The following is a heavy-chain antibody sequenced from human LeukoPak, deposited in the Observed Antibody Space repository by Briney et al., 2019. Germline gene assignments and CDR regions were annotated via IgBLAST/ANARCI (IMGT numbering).Heavy chain of an antibody. J-gene: IGHJ4*02. CDR1: GGSISIGGYS. Sequence: PSETLSLTCAVSGGSISIGGYSWSWIRQPTGTRLEWIGYMYHSGSTNYNPSLKSRVSISVDKSKNEFSLRLTSMTAADTAVYYCARSRGARYYFDFWGRGTLVTVSS. D-gene: IGHD3-10*01. CDR2: MYHSGST. V-gene: IGHV4-30-2*01. CDR3: ARSRGARYYFDF.